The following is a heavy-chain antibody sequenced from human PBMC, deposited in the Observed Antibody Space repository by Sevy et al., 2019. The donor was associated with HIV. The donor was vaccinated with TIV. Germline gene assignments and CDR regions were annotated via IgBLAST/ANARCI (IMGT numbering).Heavy chain of an antibody. CDR1: GKTLSDLS. Sequence: ASVKVSCKVSGKTLSDLSMHWVRQAPGKGLEWMGSFDPEDVETLYAQNFRARVTMTEDTSTDTAYMELSSLRSEDTAVYYCATTKDYYDSSGDPFDYWGQGSLVTVSS. CDR2: FDPEDVET. J-gene: IGHJ4*02. V-gene: IGHV1-24*01. D-gene: IGHD3-22*01. CDR3: ATTKDYYDSSGDPFDY.